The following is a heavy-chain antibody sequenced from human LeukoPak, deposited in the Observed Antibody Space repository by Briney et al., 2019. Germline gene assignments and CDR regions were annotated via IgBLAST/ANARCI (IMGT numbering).Heavy chain of an antibody. Sequence: GGSLRLSCAASGFTFSDYYMSWIRQVPGKGLEWVSYISSSGSTIYYADSVKGRFTISRDNAKNSLYLQMNSLRAEDTAVYYCARDGHYYVEYYFDYWGQGTLVTVSS. V-gene: IGHV3-11*01. CDR2: ISSSGSTI. CDR3: ARDGHYYVEYYFDY. J-gene: IGHJ4*02. CDR1: GFTFSDYY. D-gene: IGHD3-10*02.